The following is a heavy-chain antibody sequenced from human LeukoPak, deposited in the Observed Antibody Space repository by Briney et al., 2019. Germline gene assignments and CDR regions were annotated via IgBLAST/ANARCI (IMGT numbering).Heavy chain of an antibody. V-gene: IGHV1-69*04. D-gene: IGHD1-14*01. CDR3: ASPRGFYRIAPNYFDY. J-gene: IGHJ4*02. CDR2: IIPILGIA. CDR1: GGTFSSYA. Sequence: SVKVSCKASGGTFSSYAISWVRQAPGQGLEWMGRIIPILGIANYAQKFQGRVMITADKSTSTAYMELSSLRSEDTAVYYCASPRGFYRIAPNYFDYWGQGTLVTVSS.